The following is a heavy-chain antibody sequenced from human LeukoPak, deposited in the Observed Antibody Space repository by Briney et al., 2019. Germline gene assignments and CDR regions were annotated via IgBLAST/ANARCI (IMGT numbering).Heavy chain of an antibody. V-gene: IGHV4-59*01. D-gene: IGHD3-22*01. CDR3: ARVLYYDSSGYYSYDAFDI. CDR2: IYYSGGT. Sequence: PSETLSLTCTVSGGSISSYYWSWIRQPPGKGLEWIGYIYYSGGTNYNPSLKSRVTISVDTSKNQFSLKLSSVTAADTAVYYCARVLYYDSSGYYSYDAFDIWGQGTMVTVSS. J-gene: IGHJ3*02. CDR1: GGSISSYY.